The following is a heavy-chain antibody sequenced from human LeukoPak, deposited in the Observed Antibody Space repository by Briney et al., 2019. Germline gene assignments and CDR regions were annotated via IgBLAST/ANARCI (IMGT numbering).Heavy chain of an antibody. CDR3: ARRAAGWFDP. CDR2: IYYSGST. Sequence: PSQTLSLTCTVSGCSISSGDYYWSWIRQPPGKGLEWIGYIYYSGSTYDNPSLKSRVSISVDTSKNQFSLKLSSVTAADTAVYYCARRAAGWFDPWGQGTLVTVSS. V-gene: IGHV4-30-4*01. J-gene: IGHJ5*02. CDR1: GCSISSGDYY.